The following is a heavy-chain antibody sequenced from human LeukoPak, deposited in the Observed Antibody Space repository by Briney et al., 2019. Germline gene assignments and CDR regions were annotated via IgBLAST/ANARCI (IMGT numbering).Heavy chain of an antibody. CDR2: ISAYNGNT. J-gene: IGHJ4*02. Sequence: ASVKVSCKASGYTFTSYGISWVRQAPGQGVEWMGWISAYNGNTNYAQKLQSRVTMTTDTPTSTAYMELRSLRSDDTAVYYCASFAGGYYGSGSYYNSPNDYWGQGTLVTLSS. CDR3: ASFAGGYYGSGSYYNSPNDY. D-gene: IGHD3-10*01. V-gene: IGHV1-18*01. CDR1: GYTFTSYG.